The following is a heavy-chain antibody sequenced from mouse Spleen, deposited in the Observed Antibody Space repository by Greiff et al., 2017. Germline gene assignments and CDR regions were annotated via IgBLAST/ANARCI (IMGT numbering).Heavy chain of an antibody. D-gene: IGHD4-1*01. CDR3: ARAKTGWYFDV. V-gene: IGHV5-9*02. J-gene: IGHJ1*01. CDR1: GFAFSSYD. CDR2: ISSGGSYT. Sequence: EVHLVESGGGLVKPGGSLKLSCAASGFAFSSYDMSWVRQTPEKRLEWVATISSGGSYTYYPDSVKGRFTISRDNARNTLYLQMSSLRSEDTALYYCARAKTGWYFDVWGAGTTVTVSS.